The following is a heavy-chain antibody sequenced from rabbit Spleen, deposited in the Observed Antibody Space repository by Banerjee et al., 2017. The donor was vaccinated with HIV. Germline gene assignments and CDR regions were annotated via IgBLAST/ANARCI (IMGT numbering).Heavy chain of an antibody. D-gene: IGHD8-1*01. CDR1: GVSFSDKDV. Sequence: QEQLEESGGGLVKPEGSLTLTCKASGVSFSDKDVMCWVRQAPGKGLEWITCINMVTGKSVYASWAKGRFIMSRTSSTTVTLQMTSLTVADTATYFCARDTGSSFSSYGMDLWGPGTLVTVS. CDR3: ARDTGSSFSSYGMDL. J-gene: IGHJ6*01. CDR2: INMVTGKS. V-gene: IGHV1S45*01.